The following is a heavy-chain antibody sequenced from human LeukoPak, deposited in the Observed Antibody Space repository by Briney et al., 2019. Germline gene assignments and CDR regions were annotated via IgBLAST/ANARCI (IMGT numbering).Heavy chain of an antibody. CDR1: GYPLINYG. CDR2: ITAYNGNR. V-gene: IGHV1-18*04. Sequence: ASVKVSCRTSGYPLINYGITWVRQPPGQGLEWMGWITAYNGNRKYAQKVQGRVSMTTDTSMTTTYMELRSLRSDVTAVYYCARVVDVDESSGSDYKVRRYFFDSWGQGTLVTVSS. J-gene: IGHJ4*02. CDR3: ARVVDVDESSGSDYKVRRYFFDS. D-gene: IGHD3-10*01.